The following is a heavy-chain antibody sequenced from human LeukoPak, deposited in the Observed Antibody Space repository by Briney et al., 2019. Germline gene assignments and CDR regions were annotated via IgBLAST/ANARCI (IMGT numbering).Heavy chain of an antibody. D-gene: IGHD2-15*01. CDR3: ARGAWATRLGS. Sequence: TSETLSLTCAVYGESLNSYYWSWVRQPPGEGLEWNGEIYESGTTEYNPSLKSRVTISMVPSKQQFSLSLSSVTAADTAVYYCARGAWATRLGSWGLGTPVIVSS. CDR2: IYESGTT. V-gene: IGHV4-34*01. J-gene: IGHJ4*02. CDR1: GESLNSYY.